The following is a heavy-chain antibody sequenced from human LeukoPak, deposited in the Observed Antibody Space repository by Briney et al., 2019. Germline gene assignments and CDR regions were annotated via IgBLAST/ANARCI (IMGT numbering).Heavy chain of an antibody. V-gene: IGHV4-59*08. CDR3: ARHGTISSESYFDY. D-gene: IGHD1-14*01. Sequence: PAETLSLTCSVSGGSVSSYYWSWIRQSPGKGLEWIGYIHNSGRTNYNPSLKSRVTGFVDTSKNQVSLRLSSVTAADPAVYYCARHGTISSESYFDYWGQGALVTVSS. CDR2: IHNSGRT. J-gene: IGHJ4*02. CDR1: GGSVSSYY.